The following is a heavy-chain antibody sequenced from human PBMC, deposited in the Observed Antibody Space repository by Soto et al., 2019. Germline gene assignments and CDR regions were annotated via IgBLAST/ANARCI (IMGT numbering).Heavy chain of an antibody. Sequence: PSETLSLTCAVYGGSFSGYYWSWIRQHPGKGLEWIGYIYYSGSTYYNPSLKSRVTISVDTSKNQFSLKLSSVTAADTAVYYCARVGTSRSSFAFDIWGQGTMVTVSS. CDR1: GGSFSGYY. CDR3: ARVGTSRSSFAFDI. J-gene: IGHJ3*02. CDR2: IYYSGST. V-gene: IGHV4-31*11. D-gene: IGHD6-13*01.